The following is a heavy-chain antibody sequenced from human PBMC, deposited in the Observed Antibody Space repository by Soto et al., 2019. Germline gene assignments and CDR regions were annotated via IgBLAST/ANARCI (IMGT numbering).Heavy chain of an antibody. CDR1: GGSISSSSYY. V-gene: IGHV4-39*01. D-gene: IGHD2-21*02. CDR3: ASFNGYDVTTGGHGSYAMDD. Sequence: SETLSLTCTVSGGSISSSSYYWGWIRQPPGMGLEWIGSIYYSGSTYYNPSLKSRVTISVDTSKNQFSLKLSSVTAADTAVYYCASFNGYDVTTGGHGSYAMDDGGQGT. J-gene: IGHJ6*02. CDR2: IYYSGST.